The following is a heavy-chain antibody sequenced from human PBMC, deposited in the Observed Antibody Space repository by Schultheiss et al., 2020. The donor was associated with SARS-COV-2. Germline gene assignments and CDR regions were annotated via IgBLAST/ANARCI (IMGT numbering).Heavy chain of an antibody. CDR3: ARDDFWSGYYTGIWFDP. D-gene: IGHD3-3*01. CDR1: GGSISSGSYY. CDR2: IYHSGST. Sequence: SQTLSLTCTVSGGSISSGSYYWSWIRQPAGKGLEWIGRIYHSGSTYYNPSLKSRVTISVDTSKNQFSLKLSSVTAADTAVYYCARDDFWSGYYTGIWFDPWGQGTLVTVSS. J-gene: IGHJ5*02. V-gene: IGHV4-61*02.